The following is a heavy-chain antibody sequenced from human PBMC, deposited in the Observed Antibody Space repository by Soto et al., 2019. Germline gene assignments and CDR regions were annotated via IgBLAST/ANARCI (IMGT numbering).Heavy chain of an antibody. D-gene: IGHD3-22*01. J-gene: IGHJ6*02. CDR2: INHSASS. CDR1: GGSFTDYY. V-gene: IGHV4-34*01. Sequence: QVQLRQWGAGLLKPSETLVLTCAVSGGSFTDYYWGWIRQSPGKGLEWIGEINHSASSTYNPSLASRVTSLVDTSKKQFSLRLTSVTAADTAMYYCARGEYDSSGLYSWAPLGFDVWGQGTTVTVSS. CDR3: ARGEYDSSGLYSWAPLGFDV.